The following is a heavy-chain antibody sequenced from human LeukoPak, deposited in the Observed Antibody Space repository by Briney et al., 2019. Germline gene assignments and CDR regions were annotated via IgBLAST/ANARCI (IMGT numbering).Heavy chain of an antibody. Sequence: AASVKVSCKASGYTFTVYYMHWVRQAPGQGLEWMGWINPNSGGTNYAQKFQGRVTMTRDTSISTAYMELSRLRSDDTAVYYCAREPLDFWSGYYLDYWGQGTLVTVSS. D-gene: IGHD3-3*01. CDR3: AREPLDFWSGYYLDY. J-gene: IGHJ4*02. CDR1: GYTFTVYY. CDR2: INPNSGGT. V-gene: IGHV1-2*02.